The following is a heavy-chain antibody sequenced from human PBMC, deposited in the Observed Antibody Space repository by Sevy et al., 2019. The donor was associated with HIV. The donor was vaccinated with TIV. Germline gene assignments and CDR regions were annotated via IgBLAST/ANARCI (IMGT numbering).Heavy chain of an antibody. CDR3: VRAIAADGSF. D-gene: IGHD6-13*01. V-gene: IGHV3-7*01. CDR1: RFSLNIYW. CDR2: IKQDGSVK. J-gene: IGHJ4*02. Sequence: GGSLRLSCAASRFSLNIYWMSWVRQAPGKGLEWVANIKQDGSVKYYVDSVKGRFTISRDNARNLLYLQMNSLRAEDTALYYCVRAIAADGSFWGQGTLVTVSS.